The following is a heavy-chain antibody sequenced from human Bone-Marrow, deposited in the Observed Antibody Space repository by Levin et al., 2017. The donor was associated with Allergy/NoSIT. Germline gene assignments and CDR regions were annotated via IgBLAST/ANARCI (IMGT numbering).Heavy chain of an antibody. Sequence: PGGSLRLSCAASGFTYSSYAMSWVRQAPGKGLEWVSGVSGSGSSTHYADSVKGRFTISRDNSKNTLFLQMNSLRAEDTAVYYCAKGTAAGLLGTFDIWGQGTLVTVSS. CDR2: VSGSGSST. V-gene: IGHV3-23*01. D-gene: IGHD6-13*01. CDR1: GFTYSSYA. J-gene: IGHJ3*02. CDR3: AKGTAAGLLGTFDI.